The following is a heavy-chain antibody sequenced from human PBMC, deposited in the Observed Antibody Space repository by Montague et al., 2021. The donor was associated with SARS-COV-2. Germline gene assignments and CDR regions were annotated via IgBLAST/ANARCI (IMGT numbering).Heavy chain of an antibody. V-gene: IGHV3-11*06. Sequence: SLRLSCAAPGFTFSDYYMSWIRQAPGKGLEWVSYISSSSSYTNYADSVKGRFTISRVNSKNTLYLRMNSLTPEDTAIYYCARDRVPPDYGDAFGLWGQGALVTVSS. CDR2: ISSSSSYT. CDR3: ARDRVPPDYGDAFGL. CDR1: GFTFSDYY. D-gene: IGHD4/OR15-4a*01. J-gene: IGHJ3*01.